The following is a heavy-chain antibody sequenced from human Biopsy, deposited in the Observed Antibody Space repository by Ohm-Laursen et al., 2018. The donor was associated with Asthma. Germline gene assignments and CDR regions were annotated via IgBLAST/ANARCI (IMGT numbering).Heavy chain of an antibody. V-gene: IGHV3-7*01. CDR3: ARDLGTTRMDV. Sequence: TLRLSCSASGFSFSNYWMSWVSQAPGKGLEWVANINQDGREKYYVDSVRGRLTISRDNSKNTLYLQMNSLRAEDTAVYYCARDLGTTRMDVWGQGTTVTVSS. J-gene: IGHJ6*02. CDR2: INQDGREK. D-gene: IGHD1-1*01. CDR1: GFSFSNYW.